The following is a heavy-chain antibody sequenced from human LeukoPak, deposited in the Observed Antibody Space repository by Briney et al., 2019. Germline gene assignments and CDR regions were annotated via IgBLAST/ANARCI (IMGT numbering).Heavy chain of an antibody. CDR2: ISAYNGNT. Sequence: ASVKVSCKASGYTFTSYGISWVRQAPGQGLEWMGWISAYNGNTNYAQKLQGRVAMTTDTSTSTAYMELRSLRSDDTAVYYCARDSADIVVVLAAMEENYYYYYGMDVWGQGTTVTVSS. CDR1: GYTFTSYG. D-gene: IGHD2-2*01. J-gene: IGHJ6*02. CDR3: ARDSADIVVVLAAMEENYYYYYGMDV. V-gene: IGHV1-18*01.